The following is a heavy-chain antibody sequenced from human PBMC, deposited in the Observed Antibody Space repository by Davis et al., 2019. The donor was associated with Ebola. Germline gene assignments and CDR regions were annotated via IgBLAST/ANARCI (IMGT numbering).Heavy chain of an antibody. CDR1: GFTFSGYA. Sequence: GESLKISCAASGFTFSGYAIHWVRQASGKGLEWVGSIRSKANGYTTAYAASVNGRFTISRDDSENTAYLQMNSLTTEDTAVYYCASSYGMDVWGKGTTVTVSS. CDR2: IRSKANGYTT. V-gene: IGHV3-73*01. CDR3: ASSYGMDV. J-gene: IGHJ6*04.